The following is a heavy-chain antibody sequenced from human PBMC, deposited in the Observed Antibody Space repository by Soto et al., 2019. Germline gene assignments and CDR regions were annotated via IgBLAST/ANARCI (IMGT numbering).Heavy chain of an antibody. D-gene: IGHD3-22*01. CDR1: GGTPSRSEHL. V-gene: IGHV4-39*01. CDR3: ARQSVSYYYDSSGYNPDAFDI. J-gene: IGHJ3*02. Sequence: SGGTPSRSEHLVCRLRQPQKKGLEWIGSIYYSGSTYYNPSLKSRVTISVDTSKNQFSLKLSSVTAADTAVYYCARQSVSYYYDSSGYNPDAFDIWGQGTMVT. CDR2: IYYSGST.